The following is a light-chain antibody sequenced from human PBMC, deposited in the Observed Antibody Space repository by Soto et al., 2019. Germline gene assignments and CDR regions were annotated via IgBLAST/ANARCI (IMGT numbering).Light chain of an antibody. CDR1: KLGYKY. CDR3: QAWDNSSVV. V-gene: IGLV3-1*01. Sequence: SYELTQPPSVSVSPGQTASITCSGNKLGYKYACWYQQQPGQSPVLVIYQDSKRPSGIPERFSGSNSGNTATLTISGTQAMDEADYYCQAWDNSSVVFGGGTKLTVL. CDR2: QDS. J-gene: IGLJ2*01.